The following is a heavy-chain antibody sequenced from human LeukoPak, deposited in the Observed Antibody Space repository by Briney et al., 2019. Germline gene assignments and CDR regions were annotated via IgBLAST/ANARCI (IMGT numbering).Heavy chain of an antibody. CDR2: IILIFGTA. V-gene: IGHV1-69*13. Sequence: ASVKVSCKASGGTFSSYAISWVRQAPGQGLEWMGGIILIFGTANYAQKFQGRVTITADESTGTAYMELSSLRSEDTAVYYCARDPDYGDYENAFDIWGQGTMVTVSS. J-gene: IGHJ3*02. D-gene: IGHD4-17*01. CDR1: GGTFSSYA. CDR3: ARDPDYGDYENAFDI.